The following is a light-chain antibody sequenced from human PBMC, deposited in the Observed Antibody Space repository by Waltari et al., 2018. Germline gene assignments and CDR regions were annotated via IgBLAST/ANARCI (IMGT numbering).Light chain of an antibody. J-gene: IGKJ2*01. CDR3: QQRDNWPQT. V-gene: IGKV3-11*01. CDR2: DAI. CDR1: QSVGRY. Sequence: EIVLTQSPATLSFSPGESATLSCRASQSVGRYLTWYKQKPAQPPRLLIYDAINWAPGVPARFSGSGSGTDFTLTISGLEPDDFGVYYCQQRDNWPQTFGQGNKLEI.